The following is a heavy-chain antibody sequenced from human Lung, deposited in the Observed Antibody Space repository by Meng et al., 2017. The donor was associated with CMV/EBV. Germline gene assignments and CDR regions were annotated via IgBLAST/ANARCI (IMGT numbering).Heavy chain of an antibody. J-gene: IGHJ6*02. V-gene: IGHV3-23*03. CDR3: ARELGGYSHGKNSGYHYYGMDV. CDR2: IYSSGSTT. D-gene: IGHD5-18*01. Sequence: GGSLRLXCAASGFSFNIYAMSWVRQAPGRGLEWVSLIYSSGSTTNYADSVKGRFTISRDNAKNSLYLQMNSLRAEDTAIYFCARELGGYSHGKNSGYHYYGMDVWGQGXAVTASS. CDR1: GFSFNIYA.